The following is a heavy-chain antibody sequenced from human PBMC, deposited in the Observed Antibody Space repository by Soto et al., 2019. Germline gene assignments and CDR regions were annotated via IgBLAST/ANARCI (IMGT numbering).Heavy chain of an antibody. CDR1: GFTFSGSG. V-gene: IGHV3-73*01. Sequence: PGGSLRLSCAASGFTFSGSGIHWVRQASGKGLEWVGRIRTKTNNYATAYAASVKGRFTISRDDSTNMAYLQMNSLKTEDTAVYYCTAMAGIDYWGQGTLVTVSS. J-gene: IGHJ4*02. CDR3: TAMAGIDY. D-gene: IGHD6-19*01. CDR2: IRTKTNNYAT.